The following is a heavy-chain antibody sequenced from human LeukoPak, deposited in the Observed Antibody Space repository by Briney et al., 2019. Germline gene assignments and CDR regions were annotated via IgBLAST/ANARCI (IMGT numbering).Heavy chain of an antibody. CDR1: GGSISSSSYY. V-gene: IGHV4-39*01. CDR2: TYYSGST. CDR3: ARLGAAGLRYFDY. Sequence: SETLSLTCTVSGGSISSSSYYWGWIRQPPGKGLEWIGSTYYSGSTYYNPPLKSQVTISVDTSKNQVSLKLTSVTAADTAVYYCARLGAAGLRYFDYWGQGTLVTVSS. D-gene: IGHD3-10*01. J-gene: IGHJ4*02.